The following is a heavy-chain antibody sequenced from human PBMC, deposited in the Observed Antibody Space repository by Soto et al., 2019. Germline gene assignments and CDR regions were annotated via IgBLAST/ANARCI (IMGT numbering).Heavy chain of an antibody. V-gene: IGHV4-61*01. CDR3: ARGLYVWGSYRFDS. CDR2: IYYSGST. J-gene: IGHJ4*02. CDR1: GGSVSSGSYY. D-gene: IGHD3-16*02. Sequence: QVQLQESGPGLVKPSETLSLTCTVSGGSVSSGSYYWSWIRQPPVKGLEWIGYIYYSGSTNYNPSLKSRVTISVDTSKNQFSLKLSSVAAADTAVYYCARGLYVWGSYRFDSWGQGTLVTVSS.